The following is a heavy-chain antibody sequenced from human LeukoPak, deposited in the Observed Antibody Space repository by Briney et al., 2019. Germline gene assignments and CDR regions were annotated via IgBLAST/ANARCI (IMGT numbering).Heavy chain of an antibody. V-gene: IGHV1-46*01. CDR1: GYTFTSYY. D-gene: IGHD3-10*01. Sequence: ASVKVSCKASGYTFTSYYMHWVRQAPGQGLEWMGIINPSGGSTSYAQKFQGRVTMTRDMSTSTVYMELSSLRSEDTAVYYCARDSSPERITMVRGVITANWFDPWGQGTLSPSPQ. CDR3: ARDSSPERITMVRGVITANWFDP. J-gene: IGHJ5*02. CDR2: INPSGGST.